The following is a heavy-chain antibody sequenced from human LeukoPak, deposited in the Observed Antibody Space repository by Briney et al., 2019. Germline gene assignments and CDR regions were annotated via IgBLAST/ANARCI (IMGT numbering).Heavy chain of an antibody. CDR3: ARDAREGVLLRNWCDP. J-gene: IGHJ5*02. Sequence: GGSLRLSCAASGFTFSSYDMNWVRQASGKGLEWVSYINSSGSTIYYADYVQGRFTISRDNAKNSLYLQMNSLRAEGTAVYYCARDAREGVLLRNWCDPWGQGTLVTVSS. V-gene: IGHV3-48*03. CDR2: INSSGSTI. CDR1: GFTFSSYD. D-gene: IGHD3-10*01.